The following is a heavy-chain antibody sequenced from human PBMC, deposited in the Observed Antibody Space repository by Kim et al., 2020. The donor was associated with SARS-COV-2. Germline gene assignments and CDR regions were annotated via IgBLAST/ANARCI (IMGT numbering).Heavy chain of an antibody. D-gene: IGHD6-19*01. Sequence: RFTISRDNAKNTLYLQMNSLRAEDTAVYYCAREWGYSSGWEAGYYYGMDVWGQGTTVTVSS. V-gene: IGHV3-74*01. J-gene: IGHJ6*02. CDR3: AREWGYSSGWEAGYYYGMDV.